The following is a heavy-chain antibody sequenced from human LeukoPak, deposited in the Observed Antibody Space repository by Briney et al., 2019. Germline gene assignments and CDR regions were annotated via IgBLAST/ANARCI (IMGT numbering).Heavy chain of an antibody. J-gene: IGHJ4*02. Sequence: GGALRLSCAASGFMFSSCWMSWVRQSPGKGLEWVANIKPDGSEKYYVDSVKGRFTISRDNAKNALYLEMNSLRVGDTAVYYCARERTYSGSGSTYPYYDYWGQGTLVTVSS. V-gene: IGHV3-7*01. CDR3: ARERTYSGSGSTYPYYDY. D-gene: IGHD3-10*01. CDR2: IKPDGSEK. CDR1: GFMFSSCW.